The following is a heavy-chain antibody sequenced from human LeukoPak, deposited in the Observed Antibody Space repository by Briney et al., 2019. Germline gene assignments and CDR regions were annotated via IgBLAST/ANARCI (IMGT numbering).Heavy chain of an antibody. D-gene: IGHD3-9*01. V-gene: IGHV4-39*07. CDR2: IYFTGDP. J-gene: IGHJ4*02. Sequence: SETLSLTCAVSGGSITSSDRHWGWIRQAPGKGLEWIGTIYFTGDPYYSSSLKSRVTISVDTSKNQFSLKLRSATAADTAVYYCARHGSYDILTGYSYPYYFDYWGQGTLVTVSS. CDR3: ARHGSYDILTGYSYPYYFDY. CDR1: GGSITSSDRH.